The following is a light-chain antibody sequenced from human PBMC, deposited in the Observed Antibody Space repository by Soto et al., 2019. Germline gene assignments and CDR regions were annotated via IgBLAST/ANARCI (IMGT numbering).Light chain of an antibody. V-gene: IGLV2-14*01. Sequence: QSVLTQPASVSGSPGQSITISCTGTRXDVGGYNEVSWYQHHPGKAPKLMPYDVSHRPSGVSNRSSGSKSGNTAPPTISGIKDEDEADYYCSSYTSSSTLVFGTGTKVTV. CDR1: RXDVGGYNE. CDR2: DVS. J-gene: IGLJ1*01. CDR3: SSYTSSSTLV.